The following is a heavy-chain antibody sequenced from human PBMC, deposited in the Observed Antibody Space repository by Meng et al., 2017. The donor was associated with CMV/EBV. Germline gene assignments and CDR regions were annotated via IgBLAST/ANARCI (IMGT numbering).Heavy chain of an antibody. J-gene: IGHJ6*02. CDR1: GYTFTGYY. Sequence: ASVKVSCTASGYTFTGYYMHWVRQAPGQGLEWMGWINPNSGGTNYAQKFQGRVTMTRDTSISTAYMELSRLRSDDTAVYYCARDEKVRVRGVTYYYYYGMDVWGQGTTVTVSS. CDR2: INPNSGGT. V-gene: IGHV1-2*02. CDR3: ARDEKVRVRGVTYYYYYGMDV. D-gene: IGHD3-10*01.